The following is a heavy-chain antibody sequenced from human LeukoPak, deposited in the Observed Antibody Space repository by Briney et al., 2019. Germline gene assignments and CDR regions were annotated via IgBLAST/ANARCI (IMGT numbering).Heavy chain of an antibody. CDR2: IRYDGSNK. D-gene: IGHD1-26*01. Sequence: GGSLRLSCAASGFTFSSYGMHWVRQAPGKGLEWVAVIRYDGSNKYYAGSVKGRFTISRDNSKNTLYLQMNSLRAEDTAVYYCARDRGASDYWGQGTLVTVSS. CDR1: GFTFSSYG. V-gene: IGHV3-33*01. J-gene: IGHJ4*02. CDR3: ARDRGASDY.